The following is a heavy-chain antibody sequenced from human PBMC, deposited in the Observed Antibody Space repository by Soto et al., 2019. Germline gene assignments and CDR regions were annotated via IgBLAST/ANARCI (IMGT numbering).Heavy chain of an antibody. V-gene: IGHV3-11*01. D-gene: IGHD6-13*01. CDR1: GFTFTNSD. Sequence: GGSLRLSCAASGFTFTNSDMSWVRLAPGQGLEWVSYMSSSGATIYYADSVKGRFTISRDNAKNSLYLQMNSLRADDTAVYYCARNTVSAAGADYYGLDVWGQGTTVTVSS. CDR2: MSSSGATI. J-gene: IGHJ6*02. CDR3: ARNTVSAAGADYYGLDV.